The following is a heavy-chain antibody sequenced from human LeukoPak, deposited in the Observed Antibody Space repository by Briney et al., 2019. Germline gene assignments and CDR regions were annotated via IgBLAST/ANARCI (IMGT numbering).Heavy chain of an antibody. CDR1: GFIFSHYD. J-gene: IGHJ4*02. V-gene: IGHV3-30*02. D-gene: IGHD5-24*01. CDR2: IRCDGVDK. CDR3: AKDLVEMAFPIGIFDY. Sequence: PGGSLRLSCAASGFIFSHYDMHWVRQAPGKGLEFVAFIRCDGVDKSYADSVKGRFTISRDNSKNTLYLQMNSLRAEDTAVYYCAKDLVEMAFPIGIFDYWGQGTLVTVSS.